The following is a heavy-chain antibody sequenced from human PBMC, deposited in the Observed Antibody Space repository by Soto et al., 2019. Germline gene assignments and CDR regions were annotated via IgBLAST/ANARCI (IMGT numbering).Heavy chain of an antibody. CDR1: GFTFSSCD. Sequence: RLSCAASGFTFSSCDMHWVRQATGKGLEWVSAIGTAGDTYYPGSVKGRFTISRENAKNSLYPQMNSLRAGDTAVYYCARAYRDSDGYYYYGMDVWGQGXTVTVYS. CDR3: ARAYRDSDGYYYYGMDV. CDR2: IGTAGDT. V-gene: IGHV3-13*01. D-gene: IGHD4-4*01. J-gene: IGHJ6*02.